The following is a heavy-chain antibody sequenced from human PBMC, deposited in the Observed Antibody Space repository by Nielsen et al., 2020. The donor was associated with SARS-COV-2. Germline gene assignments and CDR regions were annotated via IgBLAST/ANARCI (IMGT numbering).Heavy chain of an antibody. D-gene: IGHD2-21*02. CDR1: GFTFSSYS. Sequence: GESLKISCAASGFTFSSYSMNWVRQAPGKGLEWVSYISSSGSTRYYLNSVKGRFTISRDNAKNSLYLQMDSLRDEDTAVYYCARGGAVTATNWFDPWGQGTLVTVSS. V-gene: IGHV3-48*02. CDR2: ISSSGSTR. CDR3: ARGGAVTATNWFDP. J-gene: IGHJ5*02.